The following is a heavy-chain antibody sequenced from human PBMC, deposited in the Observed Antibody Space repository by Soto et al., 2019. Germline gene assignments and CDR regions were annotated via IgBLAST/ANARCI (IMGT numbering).Heavy chain of an antibody. CDR2: IYYSGST. CDR1: GGSISSSSYY. V-gene: IGHV4-39*07. J-gene: IGHJ4*02. CDR3: ARGHYSDSSVLFDF. D-gene: IGHD3-22*01. Sequence: SETLSLTCTVSGGSISSSSYYWGWIRQPPGKGLEWIGSIYYSGSTYYNPSLKSRVTISVDRSKNQFSLKLASVTPEDTAVYFCARGHYSDSSVLFDFWGQGSLVTVSS.